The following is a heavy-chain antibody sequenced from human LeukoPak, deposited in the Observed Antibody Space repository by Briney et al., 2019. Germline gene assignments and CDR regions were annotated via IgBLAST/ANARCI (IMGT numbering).Heavy chain of an antibody. V-gene: IGHV4-61*02. Sequence: SQTLSLTCTVSGGSISSGSYYWSWIRQPAGKGLEWIGRIYTSGSTNYNPSLKSRVTISVDTSKNQFSLKLSSVTAADTAVYYCARGPITMVRGVPWYFDYWGQGTLVTVSS. CDR3: ARGPITMVRGVPWYFDY. J-gene: IGHJ4*02. CDR1: GGSISSGSYY. CDR2: IYTSGST. D-gene: IGHD3-10*01.